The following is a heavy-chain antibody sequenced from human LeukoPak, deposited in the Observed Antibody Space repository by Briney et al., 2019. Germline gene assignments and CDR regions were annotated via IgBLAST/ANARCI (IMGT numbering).Heavy chain of an antibody. V-gene: IGHV3-9*01. J-gene: IGHJ4*02. Sequence: GGSLRLSCAASGFTFDDYAMHWVRQAPGKGLEWVSGISWNSGSIGYADSVKGRFTISRDNAKNSLYLQMNGLRAGDTALYYCAKDLVLRYFEGSLDYWGQGTLVTVSS. CDR2: ISWNSGSI. D-gene: IGHD3-9*01. CDR3: AKDLVLRYFEGSLDY. CDR1: GFTFDDYA.